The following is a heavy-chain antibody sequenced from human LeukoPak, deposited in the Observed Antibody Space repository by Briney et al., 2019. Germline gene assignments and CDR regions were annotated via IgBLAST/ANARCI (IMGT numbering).Heavy chain of an antibody. CDR3: ARVRAYDSSGRRRAFDY. Sequence: PSETLSLTCTVSGGSISSGSYCWSWIRQPAGKGLEWIGHIYSSGSTNYNPSLKSRVTISVDTSKNQFSLKLGSVTAADTAVYYCARVRAYDSSGRRRAFDYWGQGTLVTVSS. V-gene: IGHV4-61*09. CDR1: GGSISSGSYC. CDR2: IYSSGST. D-gene: IGHD3-22*01. J-gene: IGHJ4*02.